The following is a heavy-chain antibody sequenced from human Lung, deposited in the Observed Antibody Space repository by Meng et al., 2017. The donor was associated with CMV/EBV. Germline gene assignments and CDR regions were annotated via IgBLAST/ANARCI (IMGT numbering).Heavy chain of an antibody. CDR2: ISETSSYI. CDR3: VRDWKYS. J-gene: IGHJ4*02. V-gene: IGHV3-21*01. D-gene: IGHD1-1*01. Sequence: GGSLRLSCAASGFTFNSYAMNWVRQAPGKGLEWVSYISETSSYIYYADSVKGRFTISRDNANNSLYLQMSSLRAEDTALYYCVRDWKYSWGQGPLVTVSS. CDR1: GFTFNSYA.